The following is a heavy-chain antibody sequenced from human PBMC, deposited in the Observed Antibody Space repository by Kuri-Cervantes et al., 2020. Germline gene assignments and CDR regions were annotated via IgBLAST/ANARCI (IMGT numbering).Heavy chain of an antibody. J-gene: IGHJ4*02. Sequence: GESLKISCAASGFTFSSYWMSWVRQAPGKGLEWVASIKQDGSEKYYVDSVKGRFTISRDNAKNSLYLQMNSLRAEDTAVYYCATSTIYWGQGTLVTVSS. CDR2: IKQDGSEK. V-gene: IGHV3-7*01. CDR1: GFTFSSYW. D-gene: IGHD5-24*01. CDR3: ATSTIY.